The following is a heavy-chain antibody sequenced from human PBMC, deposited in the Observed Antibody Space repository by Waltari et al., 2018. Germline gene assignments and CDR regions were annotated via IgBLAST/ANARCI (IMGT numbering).Heavy chain of an antibody. CDR3: AKNWGGLDY. J-gene: IGHJ4*02. D-gene: IGHD3-16*01. CDR1: GFSFNTFA. V-gene: IGHV3-23*01. CDR2: ISNRGDIV. Sequence: EVQLLESGGTLVQPGGSLRLSCAASGFSFNTFAVTWVRQAPGKGLEWVSGISNRGDIVYYADSVKGRFTISRDNSKNTLYLQMNSLRAEDTAVYYCAKNWGGLDYWGQGTLVTVSS.